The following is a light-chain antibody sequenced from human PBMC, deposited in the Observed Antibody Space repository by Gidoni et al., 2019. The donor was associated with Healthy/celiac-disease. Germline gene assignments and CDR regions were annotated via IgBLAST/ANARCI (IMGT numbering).Light chain of an antibody. Sequence: DIQMTQSPSSLSASVGDRVTITCRASQSINSYLNWYQQKPGKAPNLLIYAASSLQSGVPSRFSGSGSGTDFSLTISSLQPEDFATYYCQQSFSTPPLTFXGXTKVEIK. CDR2: AAS. CDR3: QQSFSTPPLT. CDR1: QSINSY. V-gene: IGKV1-39*01. J-gene: IGKJ4*01.